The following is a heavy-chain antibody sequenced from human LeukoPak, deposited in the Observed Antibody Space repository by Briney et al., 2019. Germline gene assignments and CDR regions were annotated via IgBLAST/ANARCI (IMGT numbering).Heavy chain of an antibody. Sequence: GGSLRLSCAASRLSFSGQWMSWVRQAPGKGLEWVSVIYSGGSTYYADSVKGRFTISRDNSKNTLYLQMNSLRAEDTAVYYCAREDNYDSSGYYPLQYWGQGTLVTVSS. D-gene: IGHD3-22*01. CDR3: AREDNYDSSGYYPLQY. CDR2: IYSGGST. V-gene: IGHV3-53*01. J-gene: IGHJ4*02. CDR1: RLSFSGQW.